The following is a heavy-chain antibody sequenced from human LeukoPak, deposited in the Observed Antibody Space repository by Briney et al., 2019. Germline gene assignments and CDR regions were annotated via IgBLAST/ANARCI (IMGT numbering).Heavy chain of an antibody. CDR3: ARDRSEVVVAATHLDYGMDV. CDR2: ISYDGSNK. D-gene: IGHD2-15*01. CDR1: GFTFSSYA. Sequence: PGRSLRLSCAASGFTFSSYAMHWVRQAPGKGLEWVAVISYDGSNKYYEDSVKGRFTISRDNSKNTLYLQMNSLRAEDTAVYYCARDRSEVVVAATHLDYGMDVWGQGTTVTVSS. J-gene: IGHJ6*02. V-gene: IGHV3-30*04.